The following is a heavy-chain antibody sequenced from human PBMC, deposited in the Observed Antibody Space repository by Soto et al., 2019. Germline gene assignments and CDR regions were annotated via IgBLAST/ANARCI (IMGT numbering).Heavy chain of an antibody. CDR2: ISYDGSNK. CDR3: ARETDYDFWSGYLYYYYRMDV. D-gene: IGHD3-3*01. Sequence: GGSLRLSCAASGFTLSSYAMHWVRQAPGKGLEWVAVISYDGSNKYYADSVKGRFTISRDNSKNTLYLQMNSLRAEDTAVYYCARETDYDFWSGYLYYYYRMDVWGQGTTVTVSS. V-gene: IGHV3-30-3*01. J-gene: IGHJ6*02. CDR1: GFTLSSYA.